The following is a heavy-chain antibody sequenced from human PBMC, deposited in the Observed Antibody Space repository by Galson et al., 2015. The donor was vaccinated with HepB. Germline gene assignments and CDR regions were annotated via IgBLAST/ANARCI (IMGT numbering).Heavy chain of an antibody. CDR3: ARAYCGGDCYLDY. Sequence: SLRLSCAASGFTFSSYGMHWVRQAPGKGLEWVAVIWYDGSNKYYADSVKGRFTISRDNSKNTLYLQMNSLRAEDTAVYYCARAYCGGDCYLDYWGQGTLVTVSS. CDR2: IWYDGSNK. CDR1: GFTFSSYG. D-gene: IGHD2-21*01. V-gene: IGHV3-33*01. J-gene: IGHJ4*02.